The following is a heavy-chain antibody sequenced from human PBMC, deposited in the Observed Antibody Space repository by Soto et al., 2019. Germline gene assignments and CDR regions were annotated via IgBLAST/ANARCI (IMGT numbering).Heavy chain of an antibody. Sequence: QVQLQESGPGLVKPSETLSLTCSVSGGSINTYYWSWIRQPAGKGLEWIGRISASAGTNYRPSLRSRVTMSIDRYKNQFSLEMTSVPAADTALYYCARGAGPPWFDSWGQGTLVTVSS. CDR3: ARGAGPPWFDS. CDR2: ISASAGT. V-gene: IGHV4-4*07. CDR1: GGSINTYY. J-gene: IGHJ5*01.